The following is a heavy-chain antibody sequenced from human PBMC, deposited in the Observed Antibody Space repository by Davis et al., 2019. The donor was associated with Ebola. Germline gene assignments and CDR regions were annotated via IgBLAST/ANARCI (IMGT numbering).Heavy chain of an antibody. CDR2: YGTSADT. Sequence: GESLKISCAASGFTFSSYAMSWVRQAPGKGLEWVSTYGTSADTYYAVSVKGRFTISRDNAKNSLYLQMNSLRAEDTAVYHWARGGYYDSSGYSHAAFDIWGQGTMVTVSS. CDR3: ARGGYYDSSGYSHAAFDI. V-gene: IGHV3-21*01. D-gene: IGHD3-22*01. J-gene: IGHJ3*02. CDR1: GFTFSSYA.